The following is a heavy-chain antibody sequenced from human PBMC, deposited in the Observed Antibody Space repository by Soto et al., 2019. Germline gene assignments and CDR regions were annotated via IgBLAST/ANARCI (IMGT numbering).Heavy chain of an antibody. Sequence: QVQLQESGPGLVKPSETLSLTCSVSGGSISNHYWSWIRQPPGKGLEWIGYIYYNWNTNYIPSLKSRVTMSEDTSRNQISLKLTTVTAADTAVYYCTRANWYSEYWGQGTLVTVSS. D-gene: IGHD7-27*01. J-gene: IGHJ4*02. CDR3: TRANWYSEY. CDR2: IYYNWNT. V-gene: IGHV4-59*11. CDR1: GGSISNHY.